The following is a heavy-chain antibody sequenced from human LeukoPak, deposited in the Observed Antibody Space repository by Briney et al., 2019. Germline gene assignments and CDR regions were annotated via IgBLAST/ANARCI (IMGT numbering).Heavy chain of an antibody. CDR2: INHSGST. V-gene: IGHV4-34*01. Sequence: SETLSLTCAVYGGSFSGYYWSWLRQPPGKGLEWLGEINHSGSTNYNPSLKSRVTISVDTSKNQFSLKLSSVTAADTAVYYCAGLVGAGGGPVDYWGQGTLVTVSS. J-gene: IGHJ4*02. D-gene: IGHD1-26*01. CDR1: GGSFSGYY. CDR3: AGLVGAGGGPVDY.